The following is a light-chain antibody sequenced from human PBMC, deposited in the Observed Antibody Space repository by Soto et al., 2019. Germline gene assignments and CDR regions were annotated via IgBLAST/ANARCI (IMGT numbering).Light chain of an antibody. CDR3: QQRSDWPLT. J-gene: IGKJ4*01. CDR1: QGVGRF. V-gene: IGKV3-11*01. Sequence: EIVLTQSPATLSLSPGERAALSCRASQGVGRFLAWYQQKPGQAPRLLIYDASNRATGIPARFSGSGSETDFTLVIDNLEPEDFAVYYCQQRSDWPLTFGGGTKVEIK. CDR2: DAS.